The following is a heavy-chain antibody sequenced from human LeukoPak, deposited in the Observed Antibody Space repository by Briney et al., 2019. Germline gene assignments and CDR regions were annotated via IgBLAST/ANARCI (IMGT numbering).Heavy chain of an antibody. V-gene: IGHV3-43*02. CDR2: IGGDGVII. CDR1: GFTFDDFA. J-gene: IGHJ3*02. D-gene: IGHD5-24*01. Sequence: GGSLRLSCAASGFTFDDFAMHWVRQAPGKGLEWVSLIGGDGVIIYYGDSVKGRFTISRDNSRNSLYLQMDSLRTEDTALYYCAKDRAGRDGNNRDAVDMWGQGTMVTVSA. CDR3: AKDRAGRDGNNRDAVDM.